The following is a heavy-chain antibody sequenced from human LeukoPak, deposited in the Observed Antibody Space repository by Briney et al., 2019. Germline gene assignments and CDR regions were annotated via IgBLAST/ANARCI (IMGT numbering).Heavy chain of an antibody. Sequence: SETLSLTCAVYGGSFSGYYWSWIRQPPGKGLEWTGEINHSGSTNYNPSLKSRVTISVDTSKNQFSLKLSSVTAADTAVYYCARERVGYCSSTSCFTDYYYYYMDVWGKGTTVTVPS. CDR2: INHSGST. D-gene: IGHD2-2*02. CDR3: ARERVGYCSSTSCFTDYYYYYMDV. V-gene: IGHV4-34*01. J-gene: IGHJ6*03. CDR1: GGSFSGYY.